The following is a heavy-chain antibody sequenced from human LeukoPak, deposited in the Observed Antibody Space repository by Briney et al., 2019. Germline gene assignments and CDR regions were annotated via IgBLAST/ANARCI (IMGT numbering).Heavy chain of an antibody. V-gene: IGHV1-46*01. CDR2: INPSGGST. CDR1: GYTFTSYY. CDR3: ATTIYCRTVSCLRNYYFDD. J-gene: IGHJ4*01. Sequence: GASVKVSCKASGYTFTSYYMHWVRQAPGQGLEWMGIINPSGGSTSYAQNFQGRVAITADKSTSTAYMELSSLRSEDTAVYFCATTIYCRTVSCLRNYYFDDWGQGTLVTVSS. D-gene: IGHD2-2*01.